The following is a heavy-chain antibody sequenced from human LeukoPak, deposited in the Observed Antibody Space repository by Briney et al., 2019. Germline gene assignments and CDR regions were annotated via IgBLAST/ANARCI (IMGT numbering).Heavy chain of an antibody. CDR2: IYYSGGT. V-gene: IGHV4-59*01. CDR3: ARVAAAVHYFDY. J-gene: IGHJ4*02. Sequence: SETLSLTCTVSGGSISSYYWSWIRQPPGKGLEWIGYIYYSGGTNYNPSLKSRVTISVDTSKNQFSLKLSSVTAADTAVYYCARVAAAVHYFDYWGQGTLVTVSS. CDR1: GGSISSYY. D-gene: IGHD6-13*01.